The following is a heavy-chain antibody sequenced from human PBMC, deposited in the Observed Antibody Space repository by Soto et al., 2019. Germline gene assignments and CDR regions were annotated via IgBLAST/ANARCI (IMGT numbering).Heavy chain of an antibody. Sequence: GGSLRLSCAASGLTFSSYAMSWVRQAPGKGLEWVSAISGSGGSTYYADSVKGRFTISRDNSKNTLYLQMNSLRAEDTAVYYCAKSPITFGGVIVSYFDYWGQGTLVTVSS. CDR2: ISGSGGST. J-gene: IGHJ4*02. V-gene: IGHV3-23*01. CDR1: GLTFSSYA. CDR3: AKSPITFGGVIVSYFDY. D-gene: IGHD3-16*02.